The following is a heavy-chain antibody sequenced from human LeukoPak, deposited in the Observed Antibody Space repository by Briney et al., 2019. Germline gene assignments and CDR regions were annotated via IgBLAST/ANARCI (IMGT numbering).Heavy chain of an antibody. D-gene: IGHD3-16*01. Sequence: GASVKVSCTASGYTFTSHGISWVRQAPGRGLGWMGWISSNNGNTKYAQKFQGRVTMTTETSTSTAYMELRSLRSDDTAVYYCARDEGGPVNYWGQGTLVTVSS. V-gene: IGHV1-18*01. CDR1: GYTFTSHG. CDR3: ARDEGGPVNY. CDR2: ISSNNGNT. J-gene: IGHJ4*02.